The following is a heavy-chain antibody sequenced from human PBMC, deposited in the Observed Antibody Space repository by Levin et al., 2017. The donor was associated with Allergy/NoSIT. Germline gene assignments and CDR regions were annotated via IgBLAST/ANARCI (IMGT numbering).Heavy chain of an antibody. V-gene: IGHV3-30-3*01. D-gene: IGHD6-19*01. J-gene: IGHJ4*02. CDR3: ARELMGLVDY. CDR1: GFSFISYD. Sequence: GGSLRLSCAASGFSFISYDMHWVRQAPGKGLEWLSYISKDGSKKYYAESVKGRFTISRDNSKNTVYLQMDSLRDGDTAIYYCARELMGLVDYWGQGTLVTVSS. CDR2: ISKDGSKK.